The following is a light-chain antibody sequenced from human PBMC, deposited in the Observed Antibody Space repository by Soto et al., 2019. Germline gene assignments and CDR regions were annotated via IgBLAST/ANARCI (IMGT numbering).Light chain of an antibody. Sequence: IVMTQSPATLSVSPGVRATLSCRASQSVNNNLAWYQQRPGQPPRLLIYGASNRATGIPARFSGSGSGTDFTLTISSLQTEDFAVYYCQQYNKWPLFTFGPGTTLDVK. CDR2: GAS. J-gene: IGKJ3*01. CDR3: QQYNKWPLFT. V-gene: IGKV3-15*01. CDR1: QSVNNN.